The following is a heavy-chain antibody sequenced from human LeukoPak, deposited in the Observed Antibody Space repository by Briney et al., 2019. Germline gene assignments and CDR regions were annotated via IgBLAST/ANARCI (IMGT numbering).Heavy chain of an antibody. J-gene: IGHJ4*02. Sequence: ASVKVSCKVSGYTLTELSMHWVRQAPGQGLEWMGRINPNSGGTNYAQKFQGRVTMTRDTSISTAYMELSRLRSDDTAVYYCARAPSYDFWSGYYFDYWGQGTLVTVSS. CDR1: GYTLTELS. CDR3: ARAPSYDFWSGYYFDY. D-gene: IGHD3-3*01. V-gene: IGHV1-2*06. CDR2: INPNSGGT.